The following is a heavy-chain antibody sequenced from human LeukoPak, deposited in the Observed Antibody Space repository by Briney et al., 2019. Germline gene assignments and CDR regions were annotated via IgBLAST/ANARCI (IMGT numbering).Heavy chain of an antibody. J-gene: IGHJ3*02. D-gene: IGHD5-18*01. V-gene: IGHV4-59*01. Sequence: KSSETLSLTCTVSGGSISSYYWSWIRQPPGKGLEWIAYIDYRGSTTYNPSLKSRVTISVDTSRNQFSLKLSSVTAADTAVCYCARSRSGYSYDHAAFDIWGQGTMVTVSS. CDR1: GGSISSYY. CDR3: ARSRSGYSYDHAAFDI. CDR2: IDYRGST.